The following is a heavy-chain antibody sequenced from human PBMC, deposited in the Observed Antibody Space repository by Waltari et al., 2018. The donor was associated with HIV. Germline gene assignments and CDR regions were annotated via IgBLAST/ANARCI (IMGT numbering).Heavy chain of an antibody. Sequence: QVQLVESGGGVVHPGLSLRRSCAASGLPFSSNGMHWVRQAPGKGLEWVVVISYDGSNKYYADSVKGRFTISRDNSKNTLYLQMNSLRAEDTAVYYCAKDRHGVTIYGMDVWGQGTTVTVSS. V-gene: IGHV3-30*18. J-gene: IGHJ6*02. D-gene: IGHD4-17*01. CDR2: ISYDGSNK. CDR1: GLPFSSNG. CDR3: AKDRHGVTIYGMDV.